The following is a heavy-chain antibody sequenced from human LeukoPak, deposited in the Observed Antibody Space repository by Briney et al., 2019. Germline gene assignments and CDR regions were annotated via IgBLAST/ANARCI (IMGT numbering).Heavy chain of an antibody. CDR2: IIPIFGTA. J-gene: IGHJ4*02. CDR3: ARVVLGISGYFDY. V-gene: IGHV1-69*13. Sequence: GASVKVSCKASGGTFSSYAISWVRQAPGQGLEWMGGIIPIFGTANYAQKFQGRVTITADESTSTAYMGLSSLRSEDTAVYYCARVVLGISGYFDYWGQGTLVTVSS. D-gene: IGHD7-27*01. CDR1: GGTFSSYA.